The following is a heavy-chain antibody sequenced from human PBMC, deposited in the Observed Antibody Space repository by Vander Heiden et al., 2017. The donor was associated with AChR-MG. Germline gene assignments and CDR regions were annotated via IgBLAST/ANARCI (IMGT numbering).Heavy chain of an antibody. V-gene: IGHV5-10-1*03. CDR1: GYSFTSYW. CDR2: IDPSDSYT. Sequence: EVQLVQSGAEVKKPGESLRISCKGSGYSFTSYWISWVRRMPGKGLEWMGRIDPSDSYTNYSPSFQGHVTISADKSISTAYLQWSSLKASDTAMYYCARPEGYYGSGSYYKDAFDIWGQGTMVTVSS. CDR3: ARPEGYYGSGSYYKDAFDI. D-gene: IGHD3-10*01. J-gene: IGHJ3*02.